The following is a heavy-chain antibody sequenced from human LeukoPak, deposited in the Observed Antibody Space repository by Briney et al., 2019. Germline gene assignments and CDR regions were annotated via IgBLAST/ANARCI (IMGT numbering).Heavy chain of an antibody. CDR2: IYYSGST. CDR1: VGSLTSSTYD. D-gene: IGHD6-19*01. CDR3: ASTSGWSYFQH. Sequence: SRTLSLTCTVSVGSLTSSTYDCGWIRPPPGDGLEWIGYIYYSGSTYYNPSLKSRVTISVDTSKNQFSLKLSSVTAADTAVYYCASTSGWSYFQHWGQGTLVTVSS. J-gene: IGHJ1*01. V-gene: IGHV4-39*07.